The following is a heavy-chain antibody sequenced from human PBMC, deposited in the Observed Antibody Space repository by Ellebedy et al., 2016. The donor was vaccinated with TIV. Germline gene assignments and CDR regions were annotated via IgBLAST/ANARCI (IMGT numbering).Heavy chain of an antibody. D-gene: IGHD3-10*01. CDR1: GDSISRYY. CDR2: IFYSGST. V-gene: IGHV4-59*08. Sequence: MPSETLSLTCTVSGDSISRYYWSWIRQPPGKGLEWIGYIFYSGSTNYNPSLKSRVTMSVDTSKNQFSLKLNSVTAADAAVYYCARHYNSGTYPLDYWGQGTLVTVSS. CDR3: ARHYNSGTYPLDY. J-gene: IGHJ4*02.